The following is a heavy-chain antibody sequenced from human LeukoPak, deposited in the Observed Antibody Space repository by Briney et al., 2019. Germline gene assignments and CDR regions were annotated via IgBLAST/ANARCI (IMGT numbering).Heavy chain of an antibody. D-gene: IGHD1-7*01. J-gene: IGHJ3*02. V-gene: IGHV3-21*01. CDR2: ISSSSSYI. CDR1: GFTFSSYS. Sequence: GGSLRLSCAASGFTFSSYSMNWVRQAPGKGLECVSSISSSSSYIYYAYSVKGRFTISRDNAKNSLYLQMNSLRAEDTAVYYCARDNWNYATDAFDIWGQGTMVTVSS. CDR3: ARDNWNYATDAFDI.